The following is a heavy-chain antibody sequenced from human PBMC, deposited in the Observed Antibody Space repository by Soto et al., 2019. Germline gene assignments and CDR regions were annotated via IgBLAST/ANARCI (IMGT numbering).Heavy chain of an antibody. D-gene: IGHD6-19*01. CDR2: ISSSGSTI. V-gene: IGHV3-11*01. Sequence: GGSLRLSCAASGFTFGDHYVDWVRQAPGKGLEWVSYISSSGSTIYYADSVKGRFTISRDNAKNSLYLQMNSLRAEDTAVYYSARGSWDYSSGWYVLWGQGTLVTVSS. CDR3: ARGSWDYSSGWYVL. J-gene: IGHJ5*02. CDR1: GFTFGDHY.